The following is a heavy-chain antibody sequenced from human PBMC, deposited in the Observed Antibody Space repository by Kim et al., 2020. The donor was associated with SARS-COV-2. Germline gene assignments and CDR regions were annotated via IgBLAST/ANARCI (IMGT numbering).Heavy chain of an antibody. V-gene: IGHV4-34*01. CDR3: GSIRNFDY. J-gene: IGHJ4*02. CDR2: INHSGST. Sequence: SETLSLTCAVYGGSFSGYYWSWIRQPPGKGLEWIGEINHSGSTNYNPSLKSRVTISVDTSKNQFSLKLSSVTAADTAVYYCGSIRNFDYWGQGTLVTVSS. CDR1: GGSFSGYY. D-gene: IGHD4-17*01.